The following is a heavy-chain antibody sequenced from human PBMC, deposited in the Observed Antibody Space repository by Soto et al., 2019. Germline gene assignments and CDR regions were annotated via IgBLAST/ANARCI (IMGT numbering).Heavy chain of an antibody. D-gene: IGHD6-13*01. CDR3: ASLSGYSSSWSVLKDYYGMDV. J-gene: IGHJ6*02. V-gene: IGHV1-24*01. CDR2: FDPEDGET. Sequence: QVQLVQSGAEVKKPGASVKVSCKVSGYTLTELSMHWVRQAPGKGLEWMGGFDPEDGETIYAQKFQGRVTMTEDTSTDTAYMELSSLRSEDTAVYYCASLSGYSSSWSVLKDYYGMDVWGQGTTVTVSS. CDR1: GYTLTELS.